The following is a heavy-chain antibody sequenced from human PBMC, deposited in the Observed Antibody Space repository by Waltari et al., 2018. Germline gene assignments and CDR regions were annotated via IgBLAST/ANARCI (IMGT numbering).Heavy chain of an antibody. CDR2: INIKSGGK. V-gene: IGHV1-2*02. CDR1: GFTFTGFY. D-gene: IGHD2-2*01. Sequence: QAQLEQSGAEVKKPGASVKVSCKASGFTFTGFYIHFVRQAPGQGLEGMGGINIKSGGKKKAQKFQDRGTMNRNTSTSTAYVELRSLRSDDTAVYYCASAGYCATTSCPWEGYFFGLDVWGQGTTVTVSS. CDR3: ASAGYCATTSCPWEGYFFGLDV. J-gene: IGHJ6*02.